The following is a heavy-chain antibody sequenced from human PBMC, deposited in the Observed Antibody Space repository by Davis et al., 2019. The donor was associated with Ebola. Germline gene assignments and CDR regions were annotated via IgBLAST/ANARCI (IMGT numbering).Heavy chain of an antibody. Sequence: MPGGPLRLSCTVSGCSISSSSYYWGWIRQPPGKGLERIGSLHYSGSTYYNPSLKSRLTISVDTSKNQFSLKLSSVTAADTAVYYCARQGGQLVPRWFGPWGQETLVTVSS. J-gene: IGHJ5*02. D-gene: IGHD6-6*01. V-gene: IGHV4-39*01. CDR1: GCSISSSSYY. CDR2: LHYSGST. CDR3: ARQGGQLVPRWFGP.